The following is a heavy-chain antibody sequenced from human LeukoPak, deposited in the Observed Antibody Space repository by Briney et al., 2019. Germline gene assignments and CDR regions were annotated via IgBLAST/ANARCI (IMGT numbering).Heavy chain of an antibody. CDR1: GGSISSGSYY. D-gene: IGHD3-10*01. J-gene: IGHJ6*03. Sequence: PSETLSLTCTVSGGSISSGSYYWSWMRQPAGKGLEWIGRIYTSGSTNYNPSLKSRVTISVDTSKNQFSLNLSSLTAADTAVYYCARQVLLWFGNYMDVWGKGTTVTISS. CDR2: IYTSGST. CDR3: ARQVLLWFGNYMDV. V-gene: IGHV4-61*02.